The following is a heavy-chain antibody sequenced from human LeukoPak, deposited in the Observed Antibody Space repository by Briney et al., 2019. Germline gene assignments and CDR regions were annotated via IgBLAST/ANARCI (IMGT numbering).Heavy chain of an antibody. D-gene: IGHD6-13*01. Sequence: GASVKVSCKVSGYTLTELSMHWVRQAPGRGLEWMGGFDPEDGETIYAQKFQGRVTMTEDTSTDTAYMELSSLRSEDTAVYYCATEVGFPGIADYWGQGTLVTVSS. CDR1: GYTLTELS. CDR2: FDPEDGET. J-gene: IGHJ4*02. CDR3: ATEVGFPGIADY. V-gene: IGHV1-24*01.